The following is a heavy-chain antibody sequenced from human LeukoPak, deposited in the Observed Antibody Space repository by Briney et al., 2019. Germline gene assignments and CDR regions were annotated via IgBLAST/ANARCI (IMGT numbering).Heavy chain of an antibody. CDR3: ARDVSSGWYWSFDL. D-gene: IGHD6-19*01. CDR1: GFTFSTYA. J-gene: IGHJ2*01. Sequence: PGRSLRLSCAASGFTFSTYAMHWVRQAPGKGLEWVAVISYDGSNKYYTDSVKGRFTISRDNSKNTLYLQMNGLRTEDTAVYYCARDVSSGWYWSFDLWGRGTLVTVSS. V-gene: IGHV3-30-3*01. CDR2: ISYDGSNK.